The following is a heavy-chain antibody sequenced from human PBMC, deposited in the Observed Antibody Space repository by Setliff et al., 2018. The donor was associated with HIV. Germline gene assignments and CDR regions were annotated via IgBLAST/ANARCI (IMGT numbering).Heavy chain of an antibody. Sequence: ASVKVSCKASGYTFTSYGISWVRQAPGQGLEWMGWISAYNGNTNYAQKLQGSVTMTTDTSTSTAYMELRSLRSDDTAVYYCARDVDYTDAFDIWGQGTMVTVSS. V-gene: IGHV1-18*01. CDR1: GYTFTSYG. D-gene: IGHD4-4*01. CDR2: ISAYNGNT. J-gene: IGHJ3*02. CDR3: ARDVDYTDAFDI.